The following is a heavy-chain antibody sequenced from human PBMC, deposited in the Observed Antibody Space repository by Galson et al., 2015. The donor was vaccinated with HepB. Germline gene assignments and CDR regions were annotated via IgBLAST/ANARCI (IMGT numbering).Heavy chain of an antibody. CDR3: AKGPLVGAFDY. Sequence: SLRLSCAASGFTFSTSGMHWVRQTPGKGLEWVALLSYDASHKFYADSLKGRFIISRDNSKNTLYLQMNSLRAEDTAVYYCAKGPLVGAFDYWGQGTLVTVSS. D-gene: IGHD2-8*02. J-gene: IGHJ4*02. CDR2: LSYDASHK. CDR1: GFTFSTSG. V-gene: IGHV3-30*18.